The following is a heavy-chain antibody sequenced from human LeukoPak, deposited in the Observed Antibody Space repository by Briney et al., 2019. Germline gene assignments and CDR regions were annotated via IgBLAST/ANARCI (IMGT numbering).Heavy chain of an antibody. V-gene: IGHV4-38-2*02. Sequence: SGTLSVTCAVSGYSISSGYYWAWIGQLPGKGLDQIGSIHHRGHTYYNPSRKGPVTISVNTTKNQFSQKLSSVTAADTAVYYRARDSPPNYWGQGTLVTASS. CDR1: GYSISSGYY. CDR3: ARDSPPNY. CDR2: IHHRGHT. J-gene: IGHJ4*02.